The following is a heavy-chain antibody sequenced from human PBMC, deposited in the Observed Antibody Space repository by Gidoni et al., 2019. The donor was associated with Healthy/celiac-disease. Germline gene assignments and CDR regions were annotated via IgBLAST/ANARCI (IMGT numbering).Heavy chain of an antibody. V-gene: IGHV3-23*01. CDR1: GFPFRCYA. J-gene: IGHJ4*02. CDR2: ISGSGGST. Sequence: EVQLLESGGGLVQHGGSLSLYCAAPGFPFRCYAISWVRQAPGKGLEWVAAISGSGGSTYYADSVKGRFTISRDNSKNTLYLQMNSLRAEDTAVYYCAKDGIVVVPAAMVLGTFDYWGQGTLVTVSS. CDR3: AKDGIVVVPAAMVLGTFDY. D-gene: IGHD2-2*01.